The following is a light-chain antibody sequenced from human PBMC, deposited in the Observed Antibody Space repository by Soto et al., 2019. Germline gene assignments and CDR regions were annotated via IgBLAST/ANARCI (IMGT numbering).Light chain of an antibody. J-gene: IGLJ2*01. CDR3: SSETSRSTLV. CDR1: SSDVGGYNH. Sequence: QSALTQPASVSGSPGQSNTISCTGTSSDVGGYNHVSWYQQHPGKAPKLMIYEVTNRPSGVSNRFSGSKSGNTASLTISGLQAEDEGDYYCSSETSRSTLVFGGGTQLTVL. V-gene: IGLV2-14*01. CDR2: EVT.